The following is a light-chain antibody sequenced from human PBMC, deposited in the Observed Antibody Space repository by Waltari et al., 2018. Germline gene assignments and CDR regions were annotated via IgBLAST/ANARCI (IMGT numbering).Light chain of an antibody. J-gene: IGKJ2*01. CDR3: QQGYSTPFT. Sequence: RGTITCLASQSISGYLNWYQQKPGKAPKSLIYAASSLQSGVPSRFSGSGSGTDFTLTINSLQPEDFATYYCQQGYSTPFTFGQGTKLEIK. CDR2: AAS. V-gene: IGKV1-39*01. CDR1: QSISGY.